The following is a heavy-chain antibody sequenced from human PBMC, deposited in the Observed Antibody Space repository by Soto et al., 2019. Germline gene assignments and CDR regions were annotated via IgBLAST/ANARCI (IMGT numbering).Heavy chain of an antibody. Sequence: SETLSLTCAVSGDSITFGYYWGWIRQPPGKGLEWIGSMYHTGTTYYNSSLKSRVTLSLDTSKNQFSLKLSSVTAADTAMYYCARANQLRFLEWSGFDPWGQGILVTVSS. J-gene: IGHJ5*02. CDR1: GDSITFGYY. CDR2: MYHTGTT. V-gene: IGHV4-38-2*01. CDR3: ARANQLRFLEWSGFDP. D-gene: IGHD3-3*01.